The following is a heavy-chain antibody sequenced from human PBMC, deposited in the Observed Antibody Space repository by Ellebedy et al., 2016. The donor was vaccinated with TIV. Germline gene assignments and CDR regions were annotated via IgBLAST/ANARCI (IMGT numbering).Heavy chain of an antibody. D-gene: IGHD6-19*01. CDR1: GFSSSDYY. CDR3: ARISSGRSFYGMDV. V-gene: IGHV3-11*01. Sequence: LSLTCXASGFSSSDYYISWIRQAPGKGLEWVSYISDSGSMIHYADSVKGRFTISRDNSKNSLYLQMNNLRAEDTAVYYRARISSGRSFYGMDVWGQGTTVTVSS. CDR2: ISDSGSMI. J-gene: IGHJ6*02.